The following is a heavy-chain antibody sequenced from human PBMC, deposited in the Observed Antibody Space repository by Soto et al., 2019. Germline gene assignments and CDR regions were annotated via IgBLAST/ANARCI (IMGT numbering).Heavy chain of an antibody. CDR1: GFTFSGYW. J-gene: IGHJ4*02. Sequence: GRSLRLSCAASGFTFSGYWKSLFRQALGKGLEWVAYIKQDGSEKNYVDSVKGRFTVSRDNAKDSLFLQMNSLRAEDTAVYYCARGELGVATYRDDCWGQGTLVTVS. V-gene: IGHV3-7*01. CDR3: ARGELGVATYRDDC. CDR2: IKQDGSEK. D-gene: IGHD3-10*01.